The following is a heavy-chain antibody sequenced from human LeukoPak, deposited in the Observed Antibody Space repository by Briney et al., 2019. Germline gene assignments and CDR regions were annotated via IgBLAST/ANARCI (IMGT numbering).Heavy chain of an antibody. CDR2: FFYSGST. CDR3: ARIYCDFWSGYYKLGAFDI. V-gene: IGHV4-59*01. CDR1: GGAISTYY. D-gene: IGHD3-3*01. Sequence: SETLSLTCTVSGGAISTYYWSWIRQPPGRGLEWVGYFFYSGSTNYNPSLKSRVTIAADTSRNQFSLKLSSVTAADTAVYYCARIYCDFWSGYYKLGAFDIWGQGTMVTVSS. J-gene: IGHJ3*02.